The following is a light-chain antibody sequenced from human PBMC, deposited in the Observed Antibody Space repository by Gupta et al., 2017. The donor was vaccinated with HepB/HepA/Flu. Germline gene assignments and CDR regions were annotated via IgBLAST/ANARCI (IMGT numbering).Light chain of an antibody. CDR2: DVS. CDR3: SSHTSSRTLL. CDR1: ISYVVGYDY. Sequence: HSALTQPASLSSSPVQSIPISCTGTISYVVGYDYVSCYQQHPGKDPKLIISDVSNRPSGVSNRFSGSYSGNTASLTISGLQAADEAVYYCSSHTSSRTLLFGGGTQLTVL. J-gene: IGLJ2*01. V-gene: IGLV2-14*03.